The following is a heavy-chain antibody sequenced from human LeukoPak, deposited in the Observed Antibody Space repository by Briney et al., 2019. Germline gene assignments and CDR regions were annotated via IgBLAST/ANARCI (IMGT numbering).Heavy chain of an antibody. CDR1: GGSISSSSYY. V-gene: IGHV4-39*07. Sequence: SETLSLTCTVSGGSISSSSYYWSWIRQPPGKGLEWIGEINHSGSTNYNPSLKSRVTISVDTSKNQFSLKLSSVTAADTAVYYCARQYSSGWYVGDWGQGTLVTVSS. D-gene: IGHD6-19*01. CDR2: INHSGST. CDR3: ARQYSSGWYVGD. J-gene: IGHJ4*02.